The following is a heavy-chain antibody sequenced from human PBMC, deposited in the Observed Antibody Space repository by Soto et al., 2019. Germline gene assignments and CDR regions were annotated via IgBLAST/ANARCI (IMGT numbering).Heavy chain of an antibody. D-gene: IGHD1-26*01. CDR2: IDWNGGST. J-gene: IGHJ6*02. CDR3: VKGRGSYFVYFGLDV. Sequence: EVQLVESGGGLVQPGRSLRLSCVASGFTFDDYAMHWVRQTPGKGLEWVSSIDWNGGSTAYADSVKGRFTISRDNARNSLYLQMNRLRPEGTALYYCVKGRGSYFVYFGLDVWGQGTTVTVSS. V-gene: IGHV3-9*01. CDR1: GFTFDDYA.